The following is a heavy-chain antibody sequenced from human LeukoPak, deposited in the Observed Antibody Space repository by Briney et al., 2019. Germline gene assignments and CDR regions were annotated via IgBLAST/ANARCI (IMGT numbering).Heavy chain of an antibody. D-gene: IGHD3-3*01. J-gene: IGHJ4*02. V-gene: IGHV3-7*01. CDR1: GFTFSNYW. CDR3: ARDYTFGLPEY. CDR2: IKRDGSEK. Sequence: GGSLRLSCAASGFTFSNYWMSWVRQAPGKGLDWVANIKRDGSEKYYVDSVKGRFTISRDNAKNSLYLQMNSLRVEDTAVYYCARDYTFGLPEYWGQGSLVTVSS.